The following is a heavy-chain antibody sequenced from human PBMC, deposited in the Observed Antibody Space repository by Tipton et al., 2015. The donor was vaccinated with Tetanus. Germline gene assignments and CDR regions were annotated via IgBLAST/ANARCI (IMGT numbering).Heavy chain of an antibody. J-gene: IGHJ3*02. CDR1: GGSISNYY. CDR3: AREDVYYHDGSGFYAFDI. CDR2: IYVTGAI. V-gene: IGHV4-4*07. Sequence: TLSLTCSVSGGSISNYYWNWIRQPAGKGLEWIGRIYVTGAINYSPALQSRVTMSVDTGKNQFSLSMSSVTAADAAMYYCAREDVYYHDGSGFYAFDIWGRGTMVAVSS. D-gene: IGHD3-22*01.